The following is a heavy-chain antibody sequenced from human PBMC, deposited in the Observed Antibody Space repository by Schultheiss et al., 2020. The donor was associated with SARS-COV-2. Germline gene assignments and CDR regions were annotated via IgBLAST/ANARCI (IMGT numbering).Heavy chain of an antibody. Sequence: SETLSLTCAVYGGSFSGYYWSWIRQPPGKGLEWIGEINHSGSTNYNPSLKSRVTISVDTSKNQFSLKLSSVTAADTAVYYCAREGTIAAHYYYGMDVWGQGTTVT. D-gene: IGHD6-6*01. J-gene: IGHJ6*02. CDR2: INHSGST. CDR1: GGSFSGYY. V-gene: IGHV4-34*01. CDR3: AREGTIAAHYYYGMDV.